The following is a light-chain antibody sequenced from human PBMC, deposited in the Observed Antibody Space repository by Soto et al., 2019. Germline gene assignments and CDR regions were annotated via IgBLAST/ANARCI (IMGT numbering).Light chain of an antibody. V-gene: IGKV3-20*01. CDR3: QQYNTLYT. J-gene: IGKJ2*01. CDR2: GAS. Sequence: EIVLTQSPGTLSLSPGERATLSCRASQSVRSGYFAWYQQKPGQAPRLLIVGASSRATGIPDRFSGGGSGTEFSLTISSLQPDDSATYYCQQYNTLYTFGQGTKLE. CDR1: QSVRSGY.